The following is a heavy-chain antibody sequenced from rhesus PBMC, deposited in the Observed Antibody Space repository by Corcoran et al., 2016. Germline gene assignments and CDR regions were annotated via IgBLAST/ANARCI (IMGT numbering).Heavy chain of an antibody. CDR2: IGSYGGSK. V-gene: IGHV3S5*01. Sequence: EVHLVETGGGLVQPGGSLKLSCEVSGFTVSSLGMNGFRQAPGRGLEWVSGIGSYGGSKYYADSVKGRFTISRDNSQNTLSLQMNSLRVEDTAVYYCATDTVAATGSVSFWGQGVLVTVSS. CDR1: GFTVSSLG. D-gene: IGHD4-29*01. J-gene: IGHJ4*01. CDR3: ATDTVAATGSVSF.